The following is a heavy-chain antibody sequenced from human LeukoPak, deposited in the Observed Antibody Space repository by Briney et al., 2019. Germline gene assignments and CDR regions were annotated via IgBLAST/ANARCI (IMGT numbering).Heavy chain of an antibody. CDR2: IYYNGKT. J-gene: IGHJ6*02. CDR3: ARGSFYYGMDV. V-gene: IGHV4-39*07. CDR1: GGSVTYTNYY. Sequence: PSETLSLTCTVSGGSVTYTNYYWGWIRQPPGKGLQWIGVIYYNGKTYYNPSLKSRVTVAVDTSKNQFSLKLSSVTAADTAVYYCARGSFYYGMDVWGQGTTVTVSS.